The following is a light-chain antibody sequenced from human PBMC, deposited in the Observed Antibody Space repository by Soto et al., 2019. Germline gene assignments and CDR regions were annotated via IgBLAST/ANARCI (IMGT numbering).Light chain of an antibody. J-gene: IGLJ2*01. V-gene: IGLV2-14*01. CDR2: DVS. Sequence: QSVLTQPASVCGSPGQSITISCTGTSSDVGGYNYVSWYQQHPGKAPKLMIYDVSNRPSGVSNRFSGSKSGNTASLTISGLQAEDEADYYCSSYTSSSTSVVFGGGTKLTVL. CDR3: SSYTSSSTSVV. CDR1: SSDVGGYNY.